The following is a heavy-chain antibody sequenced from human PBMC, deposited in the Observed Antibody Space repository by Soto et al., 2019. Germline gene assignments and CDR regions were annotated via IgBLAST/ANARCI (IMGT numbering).Heavy chain of an antibody. CDR2: IGYDGSNK. CDR3: ARDLKLYYFDY. CDR1: GFTFSSYG. J-gene: IGHJ4*02. Sequence: PGGSLRPCCAAAGFTFSSYGMHWVRQAPGKGLGRVGVIGYDGSNKYYAESVNGRFTISRDNSKNTLYLQMNSLRAEDTAVYYCARDLKLYYFDYWGQGTLVTVSS. V-gene: IGHV3-33*01. D-gene: IGHD1-1*01.